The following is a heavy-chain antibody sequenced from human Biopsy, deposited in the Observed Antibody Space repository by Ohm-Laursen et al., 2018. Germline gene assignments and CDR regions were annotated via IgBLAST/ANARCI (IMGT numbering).Heavy chain of an antibody. Sequence: ESLRISCKGSGYSFTNYWIGWVRQMPGKGLEWMGLIYPGDSDTRYSPSFQGQVTISVDKSISTAYVQWNSLKASDTAMYYCAKHGGLGDFWSGYPLAAFDIWGQGTTVTVSS. CDR1: GYSFTNYW. CDR3: AKHGGLGDFWSGYPLAAFDI. D-gene: IGHD3-3*01. V-gene: IGHV5-51*01. CDR2: IYPGDSDT. J-gene: IGHJ3*02.